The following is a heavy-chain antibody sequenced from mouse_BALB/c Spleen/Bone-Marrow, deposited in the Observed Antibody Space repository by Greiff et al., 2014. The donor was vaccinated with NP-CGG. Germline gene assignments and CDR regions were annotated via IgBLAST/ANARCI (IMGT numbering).Heavy chain of an antibody. CDR3: AYGNYGYAMDY. CDR2: INPSSGYT. J-gene: IGHJ4*01. D-gene: IGHD2-10*02. Sequence: QVHVKQSGAELARPGASVKMSCKAFGYTFTSYTMHWVKQRPGQGLEWIGYINPSSGYTNYNQKFKDKATLTADKSSSTAYMQLSSLTSEDSAVYYCAYGNYGYAMDYWGQGTSVTVSS. V-gene: IGHV1-4*01. CDR1: GYTFTSYT.